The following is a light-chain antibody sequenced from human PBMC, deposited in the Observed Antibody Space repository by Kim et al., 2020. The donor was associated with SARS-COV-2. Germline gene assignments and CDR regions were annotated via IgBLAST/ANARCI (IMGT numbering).Light chain of an antibody. Sequence: PGESAPLSCSASHNVDISLAWYQQTPDHPPRLLIYDAAVRAAGIPDRFSGSGSGTDFTLTIGSLAPEDFAVYYCQQRGSWPPALTFGGGTKVDIK. J-gene: IGKJ4*01. CDR2: DAA. CDR1: HNVDIS. CDR3: QQRGSWPPALT. V-gene: IGKV3-11*01.